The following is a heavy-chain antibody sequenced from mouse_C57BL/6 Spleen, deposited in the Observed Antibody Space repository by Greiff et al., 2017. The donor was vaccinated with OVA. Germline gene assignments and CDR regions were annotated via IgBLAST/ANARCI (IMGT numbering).Heavy chain of an antibody. J-gene: IGHJ2*01. V-gene: IGHV3-6*01. CDR1: GYSITSGYY. CDR3: ASEYY. Sequence: EVKLEESGPGLVKPSQSLSLTCSVTGYSITSGYYWNWIRQFPGNKLEWMGYISYDGSNNYNPSLKNRISITRDTSKNQFFLKLNSVTTEDTATYYCASEYYWGQGTTLTVSS. CDR2: ISYDGSN.